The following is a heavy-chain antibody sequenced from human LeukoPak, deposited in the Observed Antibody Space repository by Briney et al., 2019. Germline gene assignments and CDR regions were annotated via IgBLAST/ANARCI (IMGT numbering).Heavy chain of an antibody. CDR2: ISGSGGST. V-gene: IGHV3-23*01. CDR3: AKDGAWGGSYFKSGAFDI. Sequence: PGGSLRLSCAASGFTFSSYAMSWVRQAPGKGLEWVSAISGSGGSTYYADSVKGRFTISRDNSKNTLYLQMNSLRAEDTAVYYCAKDGAWGGSYFKSGAFDIWGQGTMVTVSS. D-gene: IGHD1-26*01. J-gene: IGHJ3*02. CDR1: GFTFSSYA.